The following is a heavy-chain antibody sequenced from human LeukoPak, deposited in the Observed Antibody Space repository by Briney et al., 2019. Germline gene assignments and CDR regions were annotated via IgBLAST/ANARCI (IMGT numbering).Heavy chain of an antibody. V-gene: IGHV3-9*01. J-gene: IGHJ6*03. CDR1: GFTFDDYA. CDR2: ISWNTGTI. CDR3: AKGSSTVTTLYYYYYMDV. Sequence: TGGSLRLSCAASGFTFDDYAMHWVRQAPGKGLEWVSGISWNTGTIGYADSVKGRFTISRDNAKNSLYLQMNSLRAEDTAVYYCAKGSSTVTTLYYYYYMDVWGKGTTVTVSS. D-gene: IGHD4-11*01.